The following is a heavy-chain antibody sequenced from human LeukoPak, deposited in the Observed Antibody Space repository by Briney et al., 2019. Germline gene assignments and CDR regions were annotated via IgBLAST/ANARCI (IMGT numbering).Heavy chain of an antibody. J-gene: IGHJ4*02. CDR1: GGSISTYY. Sequence: PSETLSLTCTVSGGSISTYYWTWIRQPPGKGLEWIGYSYYSGSTHYNPSLKSRVTISVDTSNSQFSLNLNSVTAADTAVYYCARGAGWYDYGGQGTLVTVSS. D-gene: IGHD6-19*01. V-gene: IGHV4-59*01. CDR3: ARGAGWYDY. CDR2: SYYSGST.